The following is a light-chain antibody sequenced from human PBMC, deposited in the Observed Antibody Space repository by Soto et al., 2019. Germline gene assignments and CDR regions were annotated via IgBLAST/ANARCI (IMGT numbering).Light chain of an antibody. CDR3: QQRSNWPPEWT. CDR2: DAS. CDR1: QSVSSY. J-gene: IGKJ1*01. V-gene: IGKV3-11*01. Sequence: EIGLKQSPATLSLSTGERATLSCRASQSVSSYLAWYQQKPGQAPRLLIYDASNRATGIPARFSGSGSGTDITLTISSLEPEDFAVYYCQQRSNWPPEWTFGQGTKVDNK.